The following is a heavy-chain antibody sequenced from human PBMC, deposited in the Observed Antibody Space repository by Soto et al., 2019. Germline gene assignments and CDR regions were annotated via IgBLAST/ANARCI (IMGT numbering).Heavy chain of an antibody. V-gene: IGHV5-51*01. CDR2: IYPGDSDT. CDR1: ECRFIDHW. J-gene: IGHJ5*02. D-gene: IGHD3-9*01. Sequence: VPMQNRKNVAECRFIDHWFGRMLQIQGKGLEWMGIIYPGDSDTRYSPSFQGQVTISADKSISTAYLQWSSLKASDTAMYYCARPHYDILTGPRSDPWNWFDPWGQGTLVTVSS. CDR3: ARPHYDILTGPRSDPWNWFDP.